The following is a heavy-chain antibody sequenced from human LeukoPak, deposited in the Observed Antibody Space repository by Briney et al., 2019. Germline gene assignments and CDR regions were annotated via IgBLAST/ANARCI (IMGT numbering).Heavy chain of an antibody. Sequence: SQTLSLTCAVSGCSISSGGFSWIWIRQPPGKGLEWIGYIYHSGSNYYNPSHKSRVTISVDGSKNQFSLKLSSVTAADTAVYYCARSQGNFFDPWPRRTRVSVST. CDR2: IYHSGSN. J-gene: IGHJ5*02. D-gene: IGHD1-7*01. CDR3: ARSQGNFFDP. V-gene: IGHV4-30-2*01. CDR1: GCSISSGGFS.